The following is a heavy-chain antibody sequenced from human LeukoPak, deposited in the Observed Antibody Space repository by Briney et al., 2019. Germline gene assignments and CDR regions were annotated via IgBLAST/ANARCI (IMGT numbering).Heavy chain of an antibody. V-gene: IGHV3-30*02. CDR1: GFTFSSYG. CDR2: IRYDGSNK. J-gene: IGHJ4*02. D-gene: IGHD1-7*01. CDR3: AKGAYNWNYGGYYFDY. Sequence: PGGSLRLSCAASGFTFSSYGMHWVRQAPGKGLEWVAFIRYDGSNKYYADSVKGRFTISRDNSKNTLYLQMNSLRAEDAAVYYCAKGAYNWNYGGYYFDYWGQQTLVTVSS.